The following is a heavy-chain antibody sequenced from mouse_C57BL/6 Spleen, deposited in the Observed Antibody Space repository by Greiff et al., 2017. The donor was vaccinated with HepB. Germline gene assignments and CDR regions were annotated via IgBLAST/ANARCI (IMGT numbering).Heavy chain of an antibody. Sequence: EVKLMESGPELVKPGDSVKISCKASGYSFTGYFMNWVMQSHGKSLEWIGRINPYNGDTFYNQKFKGKATLTVDKSSSTAHMELRSLTSEDSAVYYCARYTMDYWGQGTSVTVSS. J-gene: IGHJ4*01. CDR1: GYSFTGYF. CDR2: INPYNGDT. V-gene: IGHV1-20*01. CDR3: ARYTMDY.